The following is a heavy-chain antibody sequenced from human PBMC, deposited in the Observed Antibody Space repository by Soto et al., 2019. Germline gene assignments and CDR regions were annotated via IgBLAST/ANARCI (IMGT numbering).Heavy chain of an antibody. Sequence: ASVKVSCKASGGTFSSYAISWVRQAPGQGLEWMGGIIPIFGTANYAQKFQGRVTITADESTSTAYMELSSLRSEDTAVYYCARDGDGYNLSQNPDAFDIWGQGTMVTVSS. CDR3: ARDGDGYNLSQNPDAFDI. V-gene: IGHV1-69*13. CDR2: IIPIFGTA. D-gene: IGHD5-12*01. CDR1: GGTFSSYA. J-gene: IGHJ3*02.